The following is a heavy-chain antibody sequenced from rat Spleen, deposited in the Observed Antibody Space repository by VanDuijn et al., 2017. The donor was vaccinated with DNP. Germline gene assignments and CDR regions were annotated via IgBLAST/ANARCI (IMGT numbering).Heavy chain of an antibody. CDR1: GFTFSSYD. D-gene: IGHD1-10*01. CDR2: VNTGGGIT. J-gene: IGHJ2*01. Sequence: EVQLVESGGGLLQPGRSLKLSCAASGFTFSSYDMAWVRQAPSKGLEWVASVNTGGGITYYRDSVKGRFIVSRDNAKNTLYLQMNSLRSEDTATYYCARARYNNYGVFDYWGQGVMVTVSS. V-gene: IGHV5S13*01. CDR3: ARARYNNYGVFDY.